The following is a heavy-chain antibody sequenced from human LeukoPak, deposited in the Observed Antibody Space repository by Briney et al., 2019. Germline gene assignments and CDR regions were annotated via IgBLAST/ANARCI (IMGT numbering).Heavy chain of an antibody. Sequence: PGRSLRLSCAASGFTFSSYGMHWVRQAPGKGLEWVATISASGYTTYYADSVKGRFTISRDNSKNTLHLQMNSPRAEDTALYYCANCDTLLLVETWGQGTLVTVSS. CDR1: GFTFSSYG. J-gene: IGHJ5*02. CDR2: ISASGYTT. V-gene: IGHV3-23*01. D-gene: IGHD3-10*01. CDR3: ANCDTLLLVET.